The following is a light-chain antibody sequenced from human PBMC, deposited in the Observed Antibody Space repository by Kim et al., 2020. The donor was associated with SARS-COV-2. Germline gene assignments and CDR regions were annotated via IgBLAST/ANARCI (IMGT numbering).Light chain of an antibody. Sequence: YELTQPPSVSVALGKTARITCGGNNIGRKSVHWYQQKPGQAPVLVIYHDSNRPSGIPERFSGSNSGNTASLTISRVEAGDEADYYCHVWDSKSYVFGTGTKVTVL. CDR2: HDS. J-gene: IGLJ1*01. V-gene: IGLV3-21*04. CDR1: NIGRKS. CDR3: HVWDSKSYV.